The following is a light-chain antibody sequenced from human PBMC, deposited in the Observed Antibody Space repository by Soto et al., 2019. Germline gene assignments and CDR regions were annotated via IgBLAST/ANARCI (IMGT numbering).Light chain of an antibody. Sequence: QSALTQPASVSGSPGQSITISCTGTSSDVGHYNYVSWYQQYPGKAPKLMIYDVNTRPSGVSNRFSGSKSGNTASLTISGLHAEDEADYYCCSYTSSSTRIFGGGTKLTVL. V-gene: IGLV2-14*01. J-gene: IGLJ2*01. CDR2: DVN. CDR1: SSDVGHYNY. CDR3: CSYTSSSTRI.